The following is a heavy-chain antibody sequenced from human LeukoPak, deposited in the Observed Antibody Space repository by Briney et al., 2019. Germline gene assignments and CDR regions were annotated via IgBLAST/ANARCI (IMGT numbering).Heavy chain of an antibody. J-gene: IGHJ3*02. V-gene: IGHV4-59*01. CDR1: GCSISSYC. CDR3: ARSRKGIVGATEGALDI. Sequence: SETLSLTCTVSGCSISSYCWSWIRQPPGKGLEWIGYIYYSGSTNYNPSLKSRVTISVDTAKNQFSLKLSSVTAADTAVYYCARSRKGIVGATEGALDIWGQGTMVTVSS. D-gene: IGHD1-26*01. CDR2: IYYSGST.